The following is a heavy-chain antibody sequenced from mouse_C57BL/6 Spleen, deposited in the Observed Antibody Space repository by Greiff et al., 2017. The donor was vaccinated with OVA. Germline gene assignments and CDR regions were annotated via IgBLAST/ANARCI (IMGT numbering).Heavy chain of an antibody. CDR1: GFTFSDAW. V-gene: IGHV6-6*01. CDR2: IRNKANNHAT. Sequence: EVQGVESGGGLVQPGGSMKLSCAASGFTFSDAWMDWVRQSPEKGLEWVAEIRNKANNHATYYAESVKGRFTISRDDSKSSVYLQMNSLRAEDTGIYYCTCGRLRSPYYAMDYWGQGTSVTVSS. D-gene: IGHD3-2*02. J-gene: IGHJ4*01. CDR3: TCGRLRSPYYAMDY.